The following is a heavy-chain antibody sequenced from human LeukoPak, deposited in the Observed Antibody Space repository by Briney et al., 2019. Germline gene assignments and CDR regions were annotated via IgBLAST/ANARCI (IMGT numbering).Heavy chain of an antibody. J-gene: IGHJ4*02. CDR3: ARSRDGYNILDY. CDR2: ILGGGDTT. V-gene: IGHV3-23*01. D-gene: IGHD5-24*01. Sequence: GGSLRLSCAASGFTFSNYAMTWVRQAPGKGLEWVSAILGGGDTTHYEDSVKGRFTISRDNSKNTLNLQMNSLRAEDTAIYYCARSRDGYNILDYWGQGTLVTVSS. CDR1: GFTFSNYA.